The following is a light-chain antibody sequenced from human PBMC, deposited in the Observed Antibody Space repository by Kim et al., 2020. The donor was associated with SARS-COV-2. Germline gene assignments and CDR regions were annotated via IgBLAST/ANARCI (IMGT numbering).Light chain of an antibody. CDR1: ETITSS. Sequence: SVSPGESATLACVASETITSSLAWYQQKPGQAPRLLIYGASTRATGIPARFSGSGSGTEFTLTISSLQSEDSAVYYCQQYHLFWTFGHGTKVDIK. V-gene: IGKV3-15*01. CDR3: QQYHLFWT. J-gene: IGKJ1*01. CDR2: GAS.